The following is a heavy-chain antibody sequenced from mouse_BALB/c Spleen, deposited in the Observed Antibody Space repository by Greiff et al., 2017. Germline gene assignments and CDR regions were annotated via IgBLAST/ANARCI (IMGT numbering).Heavy chain of an antibody. CDR2: INPSSGYT. CDR1: GYTFTSYT. Sequence: VQLQESAAELARPGASVKMSCKASGYTFTSYTMHWVKQRPGQGLEWIGYINPSSGYTEYNQKFKDKTTLTADKSSSTAYMQLSSLTSEDSAVYYCAHYYGSSYYFDYWGQGTTLTVSS. V-gene: IGHV1-4*02. D-gene: IGHD1-1*01. CDR3: AHYYGSSYYFDY. J-gene: IGHJ2*01.